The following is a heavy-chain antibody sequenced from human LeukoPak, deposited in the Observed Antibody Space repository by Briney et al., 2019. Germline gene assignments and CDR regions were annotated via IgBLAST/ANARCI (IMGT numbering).Heavy chain of an antibody. J-gene: IGHJ4*02. V-gene: IGHV1-2*02. CDR3: ARSVGPPPEGGSYLTTEPFDY. CDR1: GYTFTGYY. Sequence: VASVKVSCKASGYTFTGYYMHWVRQAPGQGLEWMGWINPNSGGTNYAQKFQGRVTMTRDTSISTAYMELSRLRSDDTAVYYCARSVGPPPEGGSYLTTEPFDYWGQGTLVTVSS. CDR2: INPNSGGT. D-gene: IGHD1-26*01.